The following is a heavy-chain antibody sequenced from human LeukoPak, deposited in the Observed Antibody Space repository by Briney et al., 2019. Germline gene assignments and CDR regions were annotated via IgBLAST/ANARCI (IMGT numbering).Heavy chain of an antibody. D-gene: IGHD3-9*01. V-gene: IGHV5-51*01. J-gene: IGHJ4*02. CDR3: ARPHTLDRSTKYYFDY. CDR1: GYSFTNSW. Sequence: GESLKISCKGSGYSFTNSWIGWVRQMPGKGLEWMGIIYPGDSDTRYSPSFQGQVTISVDKSITTAYLQWSSLRASDTAMYFCARPHTLDRSTKYYFDYWGQGTLVTVSS. CDR2: IYPGDSDT.